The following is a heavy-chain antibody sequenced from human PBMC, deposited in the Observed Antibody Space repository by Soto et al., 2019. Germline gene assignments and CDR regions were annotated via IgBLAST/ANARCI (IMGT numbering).Heavy chain of an antibody. CDR2: ISYDGSNK. Sequence: QVQLVESGGGVVQPGRSLRLSCAASGFTFSSYGMHWVRQAPGKGLEWVAVISYDGSNKYYADSVKGRFTISRDNSNNTLYLQMNSLRAEDTAVYYCAKDGSSGSYPSYWGQGTLVTVSS. V-gene: IGHV3-30*18. J-gene: IGHJ4*02. CDR3: AKDGSSGSYPSY. CDR1: GFTFSSYG. D-gene: IGHD1-26*01.